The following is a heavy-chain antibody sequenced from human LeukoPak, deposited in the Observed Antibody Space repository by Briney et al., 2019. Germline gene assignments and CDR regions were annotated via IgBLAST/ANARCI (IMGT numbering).Heavy chain of an antibody. CDR3: ASDIVGATR. CDR2: ISSSSSYI. J-gene: IGHJ4*02. D-gene: IGHD1-26*01. CDR1: GFTFSSYS. Sequence: GGSLRLSCAASGFTFSSYSMNWVRQAPGKGLEWVSSISSSSSYIYYADSVKGRFTISRDNAKNSLYLQMNSLGAEDTAVYYCASDIVGATRWGQGTLVTVSS. V-gene: IGHV3-21*01.